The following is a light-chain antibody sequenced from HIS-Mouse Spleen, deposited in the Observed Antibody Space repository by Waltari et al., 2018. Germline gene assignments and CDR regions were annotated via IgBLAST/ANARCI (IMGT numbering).Light chain of an antibody. J-gene: IGLJ1*01. CDR2: DVS. Sequence: QSALTQPRSVSGSPGQSATISCPGTSSDVGGYNYVSWDQQHPGKAPKLMIYDVSKRPSGVPDRFSGSKSGNTASLTISGLQAEDEADYYCCSYAGSYRVFGTGTKVTVL. CDR3: CSYAGSYRV. V-gene: IGLV2-11*01. CDR1: SSDVGGYNY.